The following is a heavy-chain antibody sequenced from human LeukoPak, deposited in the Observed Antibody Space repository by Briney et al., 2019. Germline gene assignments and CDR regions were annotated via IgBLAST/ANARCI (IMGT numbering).Heavy chain of an antibody. CDR2: ISSSGSTI. CDR1: GFTFSSYE. V-gene: IGHV3-48*03. CDR3: AGTTYYYDSSGPGPPGRFDY. J-gene: IGHJ4*02. D-gene: IGHD3-22*01. Sequence: GGSLRLSCAASGFTFSSYEMNWVRQAPGKGLEWVSFISSSGSTISYADSVKGRFTISRDNAKNSLYLQMNSLRAEDTAVYYCAGTTYYYDSSGPGPPGRFDYWGQGTLVTVSS.